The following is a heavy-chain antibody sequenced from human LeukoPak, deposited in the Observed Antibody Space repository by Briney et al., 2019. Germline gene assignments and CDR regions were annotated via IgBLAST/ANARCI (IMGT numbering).Heavy chain of an antibody. CDR2: ISSSGSTI. Sequence: GWSRRLSCAASGFTFSSYEMNWVRQAPGKGLEWVSYISSSGSTIYYAYSVKGRFTISIDNAKNSLYLQLNSLRAEDTAVYYCARESLRIIDYWGQGTLVTVSS. J-gene: IGHJ4*02. CDR3: ARESLRIIDY. CDR1: GFTFSSYE. D-gene: IGHD2/OR15-2a*01. V-gene: IGHV3-48*03.